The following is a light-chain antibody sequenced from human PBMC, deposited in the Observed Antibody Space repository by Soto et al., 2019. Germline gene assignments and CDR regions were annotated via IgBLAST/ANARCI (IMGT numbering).Light chain of an antibody. J-gene: IGKJ5*01. V-gene: IGKV1-39*01. Sequence: DIQMTQSPSSLSASVGDRVTITCRASQSISSYLNLYQQKPGKAPRLLIYAASSLQSGVAPRFSGSGSGTDFTLTISSLQPEDFATYYCQQSYSNPITFGQATRLEI. CDR2: AAS. CDR3: QQSYSNPIT. CDR1: QSISSY.